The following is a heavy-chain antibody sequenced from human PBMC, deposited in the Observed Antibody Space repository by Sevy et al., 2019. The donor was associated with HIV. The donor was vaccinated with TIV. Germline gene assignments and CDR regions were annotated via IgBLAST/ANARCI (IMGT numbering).Heavy chain of an antibody. CDR1: GFLFSQYH. V-gene: IGHV3-30-3*01. CDR2: VSYDGGNK. CDR3: AREVSPYNWNDRAEWFDP. Sequence: GGSLRLSCAASGFLFSQYHMHWVRRAPGKGLQWVANVSYDGGNKDYADSVRGRFTISRDNSKNTVYLQMNGLRLEDSFLYYCAREVSPYNWNDRAEWFDPWGQGTLVTVSS. D-gene: IGHD1-1*01. J-gene: IGHJ5*02.